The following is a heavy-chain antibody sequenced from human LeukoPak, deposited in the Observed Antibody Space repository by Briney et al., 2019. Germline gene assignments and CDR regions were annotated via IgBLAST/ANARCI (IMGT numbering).Heavy chain of an antibody. CDR1: GFTLSSYW. CDR2: VSGSGDNT. V-gene: IGHV3-23*01. Sequence: GGSLRLSCAASGFTLSSYWMHWVRQAPGKGLEWVSVVSGSGDNTNYADSVKGRFTISRDNSKNTLFLQMNSLRTEDTAVYFCARWGNDYSQFDSWGQGTLVTVS. J-gene: IGHJ4*02. CDR3: ARWGNDYSQFDS. D-gene: IGHD4-11*01.